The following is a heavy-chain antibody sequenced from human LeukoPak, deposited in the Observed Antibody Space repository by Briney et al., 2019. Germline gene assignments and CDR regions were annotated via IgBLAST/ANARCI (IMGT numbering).Heavy chain of an antibody. CDR1: GFTFSDYG. J-gene: IGHJ3*02. CDR3: VRDYDYYDFWSGYWPDAFDT. V-gene: IGHV3-33*01. Sequence: GGPLTLSCTASGFTFSDYGMHWVRQAPGKGLEWVAVIWHGGSNEYYEGSVRGRFIISRDNSRNRLYLQMNRLRAEDTAVYYCVRDYDYYDFWSGYWPDAFDTWGPGTTVIVSS. CDR2: IWHGGSNE. D-gene: IGHD3-3*01.